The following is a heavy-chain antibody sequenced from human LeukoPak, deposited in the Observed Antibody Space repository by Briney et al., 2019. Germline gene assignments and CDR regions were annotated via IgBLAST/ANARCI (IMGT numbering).Heavy chain of an antibody. Sequence: ASVKVSCKASGYTLTSYGISWVRQAPGQGLEWMGWISAYNGNTNYAQKLQGRVTMTTDTSTSTAYMELRSLRSDDTAVYYCARLFDYCGGDCYNFDYWGQGTLVTVSS. J-gene: IGHJ4*02. CDR1: GYTLTSYG. V-gene: IGHV1-18*01. CDR2: ISAYNGNT. D-gene: IGHD2-21*02. CDR3: ARLFDYCGGDCYNFDY.